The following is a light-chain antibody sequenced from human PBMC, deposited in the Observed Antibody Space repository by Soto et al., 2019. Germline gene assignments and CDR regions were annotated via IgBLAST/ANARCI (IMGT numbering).Light chain of an antibody. Sequence: DIQMTQSPSSVSASVGDRVTITCRASQDISRWLAWYQQKPGKAPKLLIYAASSLQSGVPSRFSGSGCGTDFTPAISGLQPDDVPPSVCEPAYYCPPLTVGGGTQVVI. V-gene: IGKV1-12*01. J-gene: IGKJ4*01. CDR2: AAS. CDR3: EPAYYCPPLT. CDR1: QDISRW.